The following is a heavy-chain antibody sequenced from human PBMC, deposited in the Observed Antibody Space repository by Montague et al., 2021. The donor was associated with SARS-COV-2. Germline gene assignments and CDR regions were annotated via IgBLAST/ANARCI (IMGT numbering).Heavy chain of an antibody. V-gene: IGHV4-39*01. Sequence: SETLSLTCTVTGGPISGSSDYWGWIRQPPGKGLEWIASVYYRGSTYYNPSLKSRVTTFVDRSKNQFSLKLSSVTAADTAVYYCATYRLRDLVLMVNAHDAFDIWGQGTMVIVSS. CDR1: GGPISGSSDY. J-gene: IGHJ3*02. CDR2: VYYRGST. CDR3: ATYRLRDLVLMVNAHDAFDI. D-gene: IGHD2-8*01.